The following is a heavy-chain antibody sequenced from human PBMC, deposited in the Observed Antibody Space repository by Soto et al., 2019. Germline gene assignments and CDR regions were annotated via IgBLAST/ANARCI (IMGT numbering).Heavy chain of an antibody. J-gene: IGHJ6*02. CDR1: GFTFSSFG. V-gene: IGHV3-30*18. CDR2: ISYDGSTK. Sequence: QVQLVESGGGVVQPGRSLRLSCAASGFTFSSFGMHWVRQAPGKGLEWVTVISYDGSTKDYADSVKGRFTISRDNSKNTLYLQMNSLRAEDTAVYYCAKTRGYSYGYPYHGMDVWGQGTTITVSS. CDR3: AKTRGYSYGYPYHGMDV. D-gene: IGHD5-18*01.